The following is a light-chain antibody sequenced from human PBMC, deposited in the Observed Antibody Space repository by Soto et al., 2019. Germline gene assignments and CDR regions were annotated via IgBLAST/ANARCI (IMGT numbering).Light chain of an antibody. CDR1: QSISSSY. Sequence: EIVLTQSPGTLSLSPGERATLSCRASQSISSSYLAWYQQRPGQAPRLLIFGASYRATGIPDRFSGSGSGTDFTLTISRLEPDDFAVYYCQQYSSSPPEFTFGPGTKVHIK. CDR3: QQYSSSPPEFT. J-gene: IGKJ3*01. CDR2: GAS. V-gene: IGKV3-20*01.